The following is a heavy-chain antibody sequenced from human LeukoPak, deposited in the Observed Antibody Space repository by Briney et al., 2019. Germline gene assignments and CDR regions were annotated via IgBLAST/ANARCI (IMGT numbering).Heavy chain of an antibody. V-gene: IGHV4-61*02. Sequence: SQTLSLTCTVSGGSISSGSYYWSWIRQPAGKGLEWIGRIYTSGSTNYNPSLKSRVTISVDTSKNQFSLKLSSVTAADTAVYYCARAGTKSCSSTSCLYYFDYWGQGTLVTVSS. CDR3: ARAGTKSCSSTSCLYYFDY. CDR2: IYTSGST. CDR1: GGSISSGSYY. D-gene: IGHD2-2*01. J-gene: IGHJ4*02.